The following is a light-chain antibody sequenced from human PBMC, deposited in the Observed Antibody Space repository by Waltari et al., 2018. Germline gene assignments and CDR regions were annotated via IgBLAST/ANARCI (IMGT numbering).Light chain of an antibody. Sequence: EVVLTHSPGTLSLSPGERATLSCRASQTLSRSRIAWYLQQPGQAPRLLTYGASGRATDTPDRIRGSESVTDFALTISRVEPGDFAVDYCQQFGISVLYTFGPETTLEMK. CDR3: QQFGISVLYT. V-gene: IGKV3-20*01. CDR1: QTLSRSR. J-gene: IGKJ2*01. CDR2: GAS.